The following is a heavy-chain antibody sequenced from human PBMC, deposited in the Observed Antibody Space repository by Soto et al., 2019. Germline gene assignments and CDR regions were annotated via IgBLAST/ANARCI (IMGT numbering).Heavy chain of an antibody. CDR1: GFIFSNFA. CDR3: VTAVRTRLDN. J-gene: IGHJ4*02. V-gene: IGHV3-23*01. D-gene: IGHD3-10*01. Sequence: QLLESGGDLVQPGGSLRLSCAASGFIFSNFAMYWVRRAPGKGLEWASSIRQSGDRSSYADSAKGRFTISRDNSKNTLYLQMNGLRLDDTAVYYCVTAVRTRLDNWGPGTLVTVSS. CDR2: IRQSGDRS.